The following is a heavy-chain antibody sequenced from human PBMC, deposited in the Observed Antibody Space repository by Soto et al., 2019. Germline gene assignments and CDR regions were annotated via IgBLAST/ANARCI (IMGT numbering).Heavy chain of an antibody. CDR1: GFTFSSYA. J-gene: IGHJ6*02. CDR2: ISYDGSNK. V-gene: IGHV3-30-3*01. CDR3: ARRNYYDSSGYYNYYYYGMDV. D-gene: IGHD3-22*01. Sequence: GGSLRLSCAASGFTFSSYAMHWVRQAPGKGLEWVAVISYDGSNKYYADSVKGRFTISRDNSKNTLYLQMNSLRAEDTAVYYCARRNYYDSSGYYNYYYYGMDVWGQGTTVTVSS.